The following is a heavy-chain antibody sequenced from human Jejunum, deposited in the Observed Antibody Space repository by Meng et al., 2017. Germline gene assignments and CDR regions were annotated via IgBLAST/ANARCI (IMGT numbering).Heavy chain of an antibody. Sequence: SQTLSLTCAISGDSVSSNSATWSWIRQSPSRVLEWLGRPYYRATWNHDYAVSVKGRILINPDTSKNQFSLQLDSVTPDDPALYFCSRARSGGELDSWGQGTLVTVSS. D-gene: IGHD6-25*01. CDR2: PYYRATWNH. CDR3: SRARSGGELDS. CDR1: GDSVSSNSAT. J-gene: IGHJ4*02. V-gene: IGHV6-1*01.